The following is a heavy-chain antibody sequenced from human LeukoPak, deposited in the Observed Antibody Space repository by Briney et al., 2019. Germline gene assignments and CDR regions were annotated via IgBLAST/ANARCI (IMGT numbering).Heavy chain of an antibody. Sequence: PGGSLRLSCAASGFTVSSNYMSCVSQAPGKGLEWVSVIYSGGSTYYADSVKGRFTISRDKSKNTLYLQMNSLRAEDTAVYYCATGSLKRGYSYGPHFDYWGQGTLVTVSS. CDR2: IYSGGST. J-gene: IGHJ4*02. D-gene: IGHD5-18*01. CDR1: GFTVSSNY. V-gene: IGHV3-53*01. CDR3: ATGSLKRGYSYGPHFDY.